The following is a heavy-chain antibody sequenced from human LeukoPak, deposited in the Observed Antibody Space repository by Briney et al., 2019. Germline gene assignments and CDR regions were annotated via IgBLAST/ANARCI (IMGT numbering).Heavy chain of an antibody. CDR2: ISSSSSYI. CDR1: GFTFSSYS. V-gene: IGHV3-21*01. J-gene: IGHJ4*02. CDR3: ARGRPPYYYDSSGYPFDY. D-gene: IGHD3-22*01. Sequence: PGGSLRLSCAASGFTFSSYSMNWVRQAPGKGLEWVSSISSSSSYIYYADSVKGRFTISRDNAKNSLYLRMNSLRAEDTAVYYCARGRPPYYYDSSGYPFDYWGQGTLVTVSS.